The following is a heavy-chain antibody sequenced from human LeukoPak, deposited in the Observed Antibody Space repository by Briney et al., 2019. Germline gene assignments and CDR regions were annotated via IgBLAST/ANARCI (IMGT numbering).Heavy chain of an antibody. CDR3: ARQGVVGSGYYRDFDY. V-gene: IGHV1-18*01. Sequence: GASVKVSCKASGYTFTSYGISWVREAPGQGLEWMGWISAYNGNTNYAQKLQGRVTMTTDTSTSTAYMELRSLRSDDTAVYYCARQGVVGSGYYRDFDYWGQGTLVTVSS. CDR2: ISAYNGNT. D-gene: IGHD3-22*01. J-gene: IGHJ4*02. CDR1: GYTFTSYG.